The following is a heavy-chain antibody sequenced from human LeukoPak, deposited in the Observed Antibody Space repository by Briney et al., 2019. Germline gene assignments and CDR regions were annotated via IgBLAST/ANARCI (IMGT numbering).Heavy chain of an antibody. V-gene: IGHV4-4*07. Sequence: SETLSLTCTVSGGSISSYYWSWIRQPAGKGLEWIGRIYTSGSTNYNPSLKSRVTMSVDTSKKQFSLKLSFVTAADTAVYYCARGPGHAAADLDWGQGTLVTVSS. CDR3: ARGPGHAAADLD. J-gene: IGHJ4*02. CDR1: GGSISSYY. CDR2: IYTSGST. D-gene: IGHD6-13*01.